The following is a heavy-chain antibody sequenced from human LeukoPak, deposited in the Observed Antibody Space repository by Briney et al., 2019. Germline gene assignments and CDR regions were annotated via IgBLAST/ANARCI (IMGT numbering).Heavy chain of an antibody. V-gene: IGHV3-7*01. CDR2: IKHDGSEK. CDR3: ARDRMGSADFWSGYYTGTFDY. CDR1: RFTFPNYA. D-gene: IGHD3-3*01. Sequence: GGSLRLSCAASRFTFPNYAMSWVRQAQGKGLEWVANIKHDGSEKYYVDSVKGRFTISRDNAKNSLYLQMNSLSAEDTAVYYCARDRMGSADFWSGYYTGTFDYWGQGTLVTVSS. J-gene: IGHJ4*02.